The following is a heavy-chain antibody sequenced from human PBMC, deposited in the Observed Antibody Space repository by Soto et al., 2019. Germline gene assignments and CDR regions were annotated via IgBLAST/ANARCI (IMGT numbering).Heavy chain of an antibody. CDR1: GCTFGSYT. Sequence: SAKVCCKASGCTFGSYTISWVRQAPGQGLEWMGRIIPILGIANYAQKFQGRVTITADKSTSTAYMELSSLRSEDTAVYYCARDSSGWYGFDYWGQGTLVTVYS. CDR3: ARDSSGWYGFDY. D-gene: IGHD6-19*01. CDR2: IIPILGIA. V-gene: IGHV1-69*04. J-gene: IGHJ4*02.